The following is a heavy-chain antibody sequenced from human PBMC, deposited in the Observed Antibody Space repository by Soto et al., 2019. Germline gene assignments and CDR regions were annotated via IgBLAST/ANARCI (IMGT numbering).Heavy chain of an antibody. CDR2: INAGNGNT. CDR1: GYTFTSYA. D-gene: IGHD6-13*01. V-gene: IGHV1-3*01. J-gene: IGHJ5*02. CDR3: ARVLGIAAAGNWFDP. Sequence: ASVKVFCKASGYTFTSYAMHWVRQAPGQRLEWMGWINAGNGNTKYSQKFQGRVTITRDTSASTAYMELSSLRSEDTAVYYCARVLGIAAAGNWFDPWGQGTLVTVSS.